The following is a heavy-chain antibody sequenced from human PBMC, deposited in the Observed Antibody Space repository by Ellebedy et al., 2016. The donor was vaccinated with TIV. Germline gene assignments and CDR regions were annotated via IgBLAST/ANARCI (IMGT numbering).Heavy chain of an antibody. CDR1: GFTFSGFG. J-gene: IGHJ4*02. Sequence: GESLKISCIVSGFTFSGFGVHWVRQAPGKGLEWVAVISYDGSNRFYADSVKGRFTVSRDNSRNTVFLQMNSLSVEDTAVYYRASPAVGHTTGCCRYYFDYWGLGTLVTVSS. V-gene: IGHV3-30*03. CDR3: ASPAVGHTTGCCRYYFDY. CDR2: ISYDGSNR. D-gene: IGHD6-19*01.